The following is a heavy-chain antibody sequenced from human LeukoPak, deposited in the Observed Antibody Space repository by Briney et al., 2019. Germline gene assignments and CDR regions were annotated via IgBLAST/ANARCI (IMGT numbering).Heavy chain of an antibody. V-gene: IGHV1-46*01. J-gene: IGHJ5*02. CDR2: ISPSGGST. CDR3: ARDNSVGDVAWWFDP. Sequence: ASVKVSCKAFGYTFTSNYMHWVRQAPGQGPEWMGVISPSGGSTTYAQKFQGRVTLTRDMSTTTDYMELSSLRSEDTAVYYCARDNSVGDVAWWFDPWGQGTLVTVSS. D-gene: IGHD1-26*01. CDR1: GYTFTSNY.